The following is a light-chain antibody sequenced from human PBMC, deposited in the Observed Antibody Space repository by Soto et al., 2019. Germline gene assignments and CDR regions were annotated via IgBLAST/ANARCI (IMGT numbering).Light chain of an antibody. CDR2: GAS. CDR3: QQYGSSPRM. V-gene: IGKV3-20*01. CDR1: QSVSSSY. Sequence: DIVLTQSPGTLSLSPGERATLSCRASQSVSSSYLAWYQQKPGQAPRPLIYGASSRATGIPDRFSGSGSGTDFTLTISRLEPEDFAMYYCQQYGSSPRMFGQGTKVDIK. J-gene: IGKJ1*01.